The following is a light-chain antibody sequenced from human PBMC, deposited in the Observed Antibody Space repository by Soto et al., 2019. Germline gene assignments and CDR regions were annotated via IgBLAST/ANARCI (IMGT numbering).Light chain of an antibody. CDR3: CSYAGSYFYV. CDR2: DVS. V-gene: IGLV2-11*01. J-gene: IGLJ1*01. CDR1: SSDVGGYNY. Sequence: QSALTQPRSVSGSPGQSVTISCTGTSSDVGGYNYVSWYQQHPGKAPKLMIYDVSKRPSGVPDRFSGSKSGNTASLTISGLKAEDEADYYCCSYAGSYFYVFGTGTKVTVL.